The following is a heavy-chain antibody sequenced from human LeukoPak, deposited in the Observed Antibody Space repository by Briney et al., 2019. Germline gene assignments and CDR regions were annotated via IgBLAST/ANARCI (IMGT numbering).Heavy chain of an antibody. CDR1: GGSISSGGYS. CDR3: ARVRFRDSSGYYYDY. V-gene: IGHV4-30-2*01. D-gene: IGHD3-22*01. Sequence: SQTLSLTCAVSGGSISSGGYSWSWIRQPPGKGLEWIGYIYHSGGTYYNPSLKSRVTISVDRSKNQFSLKLSSVTAADTAVYYCARVRFRDSSGYYYDYWGQGTLVTVSS. J-gene: IGHJ4*02. CDR2: IYHSGGT.